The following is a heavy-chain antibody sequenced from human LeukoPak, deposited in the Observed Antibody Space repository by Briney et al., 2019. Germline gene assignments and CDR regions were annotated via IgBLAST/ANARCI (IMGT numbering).Heavy chain of an antibody. V-gene: IGHV1-2*02. CDR2: TNPNSGGT. D-gene: IGHD6-13*01. J-gene: IGHJ4*02. CDR3: AREAAAGTGFDY. CDR1: GYTFTGYY. Sequence: ASVKVSCKASGYTFTGYYMHWVRQAPGQGLEWMGWTNPNSGGTNYAQKFQGRVTMTRDTSISTAYMELSRLRSDDTAVYYCAREAAAGTGFDYWGQGTLVTVSS.